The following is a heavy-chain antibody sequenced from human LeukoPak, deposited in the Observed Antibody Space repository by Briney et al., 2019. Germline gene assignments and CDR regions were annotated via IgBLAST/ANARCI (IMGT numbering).Heavy chain of an antibody. J-gene: IGHJ4*02. CDR3: AKDGERGYSYGYLHY. V-gene: IGHV3-30*18. CDR1: GFTFSSFG. CDR2: ISYDGSNK. Sequence: PGRSLRLSCAASGFTFSSFGMHWVRQAPGKGLEWVAVISYDGSNKYHADSVKGRFTISRDNSKNTLYLQMNSLRAEDTAVSYCAKDGERGYSYGYLHYWGQGTLVTVSS. D-gene: IGHD5-18*01.